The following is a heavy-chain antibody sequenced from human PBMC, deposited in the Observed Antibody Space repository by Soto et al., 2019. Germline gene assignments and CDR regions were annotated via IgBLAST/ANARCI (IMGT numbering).Heavy chain of an antibody. V-gene: IGHV3-23*01. J-gene: IGHJ6*02. CDR2: ISGSGGST. Sequence: GSLRLSCAASGFTFSSYAMSWVRQAPGKGLEWVSAISGSGGSTYYADSVKGRFTISRDNSKNTLYLQMNSLRAEDTAVYYCAKRAAVAGSRDCYGMDVWGQGTTVTVSS. CDR3: AKRAAVAGSRDCYGMDV. D-gene: IGHD6-19*01. CDR1: GFTFSSYA.